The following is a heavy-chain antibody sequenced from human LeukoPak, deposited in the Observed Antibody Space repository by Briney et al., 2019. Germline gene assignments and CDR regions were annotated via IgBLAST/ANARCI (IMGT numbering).Heavy chain of an antibody. Sequence: ASVKVSCKASGYTFTGSYMHWVRQAPGQGLEWMGWINPNSGGTNYAQKFQGRVTMTRDTSISTAYMELSRLRSDDTAVYYCARDCSGGSCYGQFFDYWGQGTLVTVSS. V-gene: IGHV1-2*02. CDR1: GYTFTGSY. CDR3: ARDCSGGSCYGQFFDY. D-gene: IGHD2-15*01. J-gene: IGHJ4*02. CDR2: INPNSGGT.